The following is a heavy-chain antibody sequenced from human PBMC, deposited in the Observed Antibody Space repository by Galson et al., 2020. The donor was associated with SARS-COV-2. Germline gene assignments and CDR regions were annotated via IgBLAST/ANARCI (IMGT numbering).Heavy chain of an antibody. Sequence: GGSLRLSCAASGFTFSSYWMSWVRQAPGKGLEWVATIKQDGSEKYYVDSVKGRLTISRDNAKNSLYLQMNSLRAEDTAVYYCARDTMTTVTTGDSYYYYGMDVWGQGTTVTVSS. CDR1: GFTFSSYW. CDR2: IKQDGSEK. D-gene: IGHD4-17*01. CDR3: ARDTMTTVTTGDSYYYYGMDV. J-gene: IGHJ6*02. V-gene: IGHV3-7*01.